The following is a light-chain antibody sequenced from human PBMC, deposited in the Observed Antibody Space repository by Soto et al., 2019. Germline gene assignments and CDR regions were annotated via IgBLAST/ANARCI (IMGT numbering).Light chain of an antibody. CDR3: RQYGSSPSYT. Sequence: EIVLTQSPGTLSLSPGERATLSCRASQSVSSSSYLAWYQQKPGQAPRLLIYGASSRATGIPDRFSGGGSATYFTLTINRLAPEDFAVYYCRQYGSSPSYTFGQGTKLEIK. J-gene: IGKJ2*01. V-gene: IGKV3-20*01. CDR2: GAS. CDR1: QSVSSSSY.